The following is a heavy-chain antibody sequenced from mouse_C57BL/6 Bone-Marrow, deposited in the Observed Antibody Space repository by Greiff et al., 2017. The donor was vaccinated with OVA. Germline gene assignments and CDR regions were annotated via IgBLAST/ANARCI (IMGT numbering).Heavy chain of an antibody. CDR3: ARVESTMVTTGYFDV. CDR2: IDPNSGGT. J-gene: IGHJ1*03. CDR1: GYTFTSYW. V-gene: IGHV1-72*01. Sequence: QVHVKQPGAELVKPGASVKLSCKASGYTFTSYWMHWVKQRPGRGLEWIGRIDPNSGGTKYNEKFKSKATLTVDKPSSTAYMQLSSLTSEDSAVYYCARVESTMVTTGYFDVWGTGTTVTVSS. D-gene: IGHD2-2*01.